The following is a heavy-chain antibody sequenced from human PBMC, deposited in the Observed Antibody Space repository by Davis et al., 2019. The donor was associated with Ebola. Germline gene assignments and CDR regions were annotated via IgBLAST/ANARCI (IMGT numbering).Heavy chain of an antibody. J-gene: IGHJ6*02. V-gene: IGHV4-59*08. CDR2: VDDSGST. D-gene: IGHD3-10*01. Sequence: MPSETLSLTCIVSGGFIGSHYWHWIRQPPGRGLEWIGYVDDSGSTNYNPSLKSRVGISIETSKNQFSLRLGSVTAADTAVYYCVRRGGSGTYWGKDYYYSLDVWGQGITVTVSS. CDR3: VRRGGSGTYWGKDYYYSLDV. CDR1: GGFIGSHY.